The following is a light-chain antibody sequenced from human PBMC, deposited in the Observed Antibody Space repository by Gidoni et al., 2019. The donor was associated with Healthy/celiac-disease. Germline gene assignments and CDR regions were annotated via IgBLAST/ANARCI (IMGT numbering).Light chain of an antibody. V-gene: IGKV3-11*01. Sequence: EIVSTQSAATLSWSPGARATLSCRASQGVSSYLAWYQQKPGQAPRLLIYDASNMATGIPASFSGSGSGTDFTLTISSLEPEDFAVYYCQQRSNWPPWTFGQGTKVEIK. CDR2: DAS. J-gene: IGKJ1*01. CDR1: QGVSSY. CDR3: QQRSNWPPWT.